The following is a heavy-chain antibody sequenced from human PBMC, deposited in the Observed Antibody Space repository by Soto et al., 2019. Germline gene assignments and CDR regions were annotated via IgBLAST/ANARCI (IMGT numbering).Heavy chain of an antibody. CDR2: SYYNGDT. D-gene: IGHD3-3*01. CDR3: AREGGVLRLSNWFDS. V-gene: IGHV4-61*01. Sequence: PSETLSLTCTVSGDSVSSTSYYWSWVRQSPGKGLEWIGYSYYNGDTNYNPSLKSRVTISVDTSKNQFYLKLTSVTAADTAVHFCAREGGVLRLSNWFDSWGQG. CDR1: GDSVSSTSYY. J-gene: IGHJ5*01.